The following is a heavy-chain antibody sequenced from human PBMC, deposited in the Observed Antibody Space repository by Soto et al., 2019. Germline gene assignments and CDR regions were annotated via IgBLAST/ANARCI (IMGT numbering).Heavy chain of an antibody. CDR3: ARIARTATSPYYYYGMDV. J-gene: IGHJ6*02. CDR1: GFSLSTSGMC. CDR2: IDWDDDK. V-gene: IGHV2-70*11. D-gene: IGHD5-18*01. Sequence: GSGPTLVNPTQTLTLTCTFSGFSLSTSGMCVSWIRQPPGKALEWLARIDWDDDKYYSTSLKTRLTISKDTSKNRVVLTMTNMDPVDTATYYCARIARTATSPYYYYGMDVWGQGTTVTVSS.